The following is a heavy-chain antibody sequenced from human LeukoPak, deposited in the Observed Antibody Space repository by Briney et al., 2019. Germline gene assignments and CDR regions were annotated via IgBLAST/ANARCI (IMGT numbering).Heavy chain of an antibody. V-gene: IGHV1-2*06. CDR1: GYTFTGYY. CDR2: INPNSGGT. CDR3: ARRVDYDFWSGPYADY. Sequence: PGASVNVSCKASGYTFTGYYMHWVRQAPGQGLEWMGRINPNSGGTNYAQKFQGRVTMTRDTSISTAYMELSRLRSDDTAVYYCARRVDYDFWSGPYADYWGQGTLVTVSS. J-gene: IGHJ4*02. D-gene: IGHD3-3*01.